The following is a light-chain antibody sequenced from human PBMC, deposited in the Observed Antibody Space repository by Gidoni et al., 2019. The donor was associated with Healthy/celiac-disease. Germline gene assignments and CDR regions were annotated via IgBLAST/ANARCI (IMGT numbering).Light chain of an antibody. CDR3: QQYNSYSA. Sequence: DIQMTQSPSTLSASVGDSVTITCRASQSISSWLAWYQQKPGEAPKLLIYKASSLESGVPSRFSGSGSGTEFTLTISSLQPDDFATYYCQQYNSYSAFGQGTKVEIK. V-gene: IGKV1-5*03. J-gene: IGKJ1*01. CDR1: QSISSW. CDR2: KAS.